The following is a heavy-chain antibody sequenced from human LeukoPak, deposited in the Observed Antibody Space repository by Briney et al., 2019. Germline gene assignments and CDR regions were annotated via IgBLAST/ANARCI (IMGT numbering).Heavy chain of an antibody. CDR3: AKSNGYGLVDI. Sequence: SETLSLTCAVYGGSFSGYYWSWIRQPPGKGLEWIGEINHSGSTYYSPSLKSRVTISLDTSRNQFSLKLTSVTAADTAVYYCAKSNGYGLVDIWGQGTMVTVSS. CDR1: GGSFSGYY. CDR2: INHSGST. V-gene: IGHV4-34*01. D-gene: IGHD3-10*01. J-gene: IGHJ3*02.